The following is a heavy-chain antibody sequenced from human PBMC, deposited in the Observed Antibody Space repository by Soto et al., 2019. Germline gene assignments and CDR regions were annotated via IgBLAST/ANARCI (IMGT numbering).Heavy chain of an antibody. CDR2: INDSGGT. CDR1: SLSFRSYF. CDR3: ARGLTGPRMAS. J-gene: IGHJ5*02. D-gene: IGHD2-15*01. Sequence: SDTLSLTCAIYSLSFRSYFLTWFRQPPEKGLEWIGEINDSGGTNYSPSLKSRVTMSLDTSKNQFSLKLSSVTAADTAVYYCARGLTGPRMASWGQGTLVTVS. V-gene: IGHV4-34*01.